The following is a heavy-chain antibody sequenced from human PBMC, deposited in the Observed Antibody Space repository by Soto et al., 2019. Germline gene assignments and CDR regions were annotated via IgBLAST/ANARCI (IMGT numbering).Heavy chain of an antibody. V-gene: IGHV3-21*01. J-gene: IGHJ4*02. CDR1: GHTFSTYN. CDR3: VTSIAVAAPFDY. Sequence: PGGSLRLSCTAAGHTFSTYNMNWVRQAPGKGLEWVSSISSGSSYIYYADSVKGRFTISRDNAKNSLYLQMNSLRAEDTAVYYCVTSIAVAAPFDYWGQGTLVTVSS. CDR2: ISSGSSYI. D-gene: IGHD6-19*01.